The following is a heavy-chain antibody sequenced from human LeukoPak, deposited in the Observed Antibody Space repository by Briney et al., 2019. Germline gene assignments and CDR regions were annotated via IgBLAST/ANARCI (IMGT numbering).Heavy chain of an antibody. V-gene: IGHV4-59*01. Sequence: SETLSLTCTVSGGSISSYYWSWIRQPPGKGLEWIGYINYSGSTNYNPSLKSRVTISVDTSKNQFSLKLSSVAAADTAVYYCARDSRFYSYGYYYYYYMDVWGKGTTVTVSS. J-gene: IGHJ6*03. CDR1: GGSISSYY. D-gene: IGHD5-18*01. CDR2: INYSGST. CDR3: ARDSRFYSYGYYYYYYMDV.